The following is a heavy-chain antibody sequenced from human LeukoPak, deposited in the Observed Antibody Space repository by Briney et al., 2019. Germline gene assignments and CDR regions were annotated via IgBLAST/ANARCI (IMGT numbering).Heavy chain of an antibody. D-gene: IGHD1-26*01. CDR3: VKLRGIYLDFDY. CDR2: IIGSGGYT. CDR1: GFTFSSYA. J-gene: IGHJ4*02. Sequence: GGSLRLSCAASGFTFSSYAMSWVRQAPGKGLEWVSAIIGSGGYTYYADSVKGRFTISRDNSKNTLSPQMGSLRAEDTAVYYCVKLRGIYLDFDYWGQGTLVTVSS. V-gene: IGHV3-23*01.